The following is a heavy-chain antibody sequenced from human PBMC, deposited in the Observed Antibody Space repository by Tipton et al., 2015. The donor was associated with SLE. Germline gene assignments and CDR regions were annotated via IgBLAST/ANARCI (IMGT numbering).Heavy chain of an antibody. CDR3: ARGWGGYCNY. CDR2: ISSSGDTI. V-gene: IGHV3-48*03. Sequence: SLRLSCEASAFTFTTYEMNWVRQSPGKWLEWLSYISSSGDTIYYADSVKGRFTVSRDNAKNSLYLQMNSLRAEDTGTYYCARGWGGYCNYWGQGTLVTVSS. J-gene: IGHJ4*02. CDR1: AFTFTTYE. D-gene: IGHD5-12*01.